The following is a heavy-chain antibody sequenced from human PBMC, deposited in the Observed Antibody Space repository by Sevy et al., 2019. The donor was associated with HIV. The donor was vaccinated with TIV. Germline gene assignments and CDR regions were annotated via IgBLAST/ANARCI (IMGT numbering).Heavy chain of an antibody. J-gene: IGHJ4*02. CDR2: IKSKTDGGTT. V-gene: IGHV3-15*01. CDR3: TTGHVPGIAVAGTNY. D-gene: IGHD6-19*01. CDR1: GFTFSNAW. Sequence: GGSLRLSCAASGFTFSNAWMSWVRQAPGKGLEWVGRIKSKTDGGTTDYAAPVKGRFTISRDGSKNTLYLQMNSLKTEDTAVYYCTTGHVPGIAVAGTNYWGQGTLVTVSS.